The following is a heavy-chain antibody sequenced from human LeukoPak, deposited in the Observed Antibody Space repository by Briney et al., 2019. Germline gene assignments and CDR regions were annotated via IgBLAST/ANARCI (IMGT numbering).Heavy chain of an antibody. J-gene: IGHJ4*02. D-gene: IGHD2-15*01. CDR3: AREGVVVAAADY. Sequence: GGSLRLSCAASGFTFSSYWMHWVRQAPGKGLVWVSRINSDGSSTSYADSVKGRFTISRDNAKNTLYLQMNSLRAEDTAVYYCAREGVVVAAADYWGQGTLVTVSS. CDR2: INSDGSST. CDR1: GFTFSSYW. V-gene: IGHV3-74*01.